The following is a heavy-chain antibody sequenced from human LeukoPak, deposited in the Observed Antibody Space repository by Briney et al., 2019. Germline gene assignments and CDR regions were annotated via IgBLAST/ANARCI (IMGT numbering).Heavy chain of an antibody. V-gene: IGHV3-23*01. CDR2: ISGRGVST. J-gene: IGHJ4*02. CDR3: AKAASGNWNDVSDY. D-gene: IGHD1-20*01. Sequence: GGSLRLSCAASGFTFSTYAMSWVRQAPGKGLEWVSAISGRGVSTSYADSVRGRFTISRDNSKNTLYLQMNSLRVEDTAVYYCAKAASGNWNDVSDYWGQGTLVTVSS. CDR1: GFTFSTYA.